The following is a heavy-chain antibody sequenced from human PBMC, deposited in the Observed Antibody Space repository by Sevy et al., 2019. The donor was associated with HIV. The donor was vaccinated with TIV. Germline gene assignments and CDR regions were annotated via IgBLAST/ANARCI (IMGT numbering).Heavy chain of an antibody. CDR1: GFTFDNYG. CDR3: VRGYGRFAAFDI. Sequence: GGSLRLSCVASGFTFDNYGMTWVRQAPGKGLEWVAVIKQDGCNKYYADSVRGRFTISRDNARNSLSLQMNSLRVEDTAFYYCVRGYGRFAAFDIWGQGTMVTVSS. D-gene: IGHD3-10*01. V-gene: IGHV3-7*01. CDR2: IKQDGCNK. J-gene: IGHJ3*02.